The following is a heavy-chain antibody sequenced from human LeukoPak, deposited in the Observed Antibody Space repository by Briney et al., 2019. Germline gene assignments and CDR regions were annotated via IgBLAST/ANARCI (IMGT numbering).Heavy chain of an antibody. CDR3: AGVSSWEDGDDAFDI. D-gene: IGHD6-13*01. J-gene: IGHJ3*02. CDR1: GFTVSSNY. V-gene: IGHV3-53*04. CDR2: IYSGGST. Sequence: GRSLRLSCAASGFTVSSNYMSWVRQAPGKGLEWVSVIYSGGSTYYADSVKGRFTISRHNSKNTLYLQMNSLRAEDTAVYYCAGVSSWEDGDDAFDIWGQGTMVTVSS.